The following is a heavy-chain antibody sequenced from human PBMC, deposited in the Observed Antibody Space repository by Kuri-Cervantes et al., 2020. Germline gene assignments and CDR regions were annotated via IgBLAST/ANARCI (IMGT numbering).Heavy chain of an antibody. D-gene: IGHD6-13*01. Sequence: GGSLRLSCAASGFTFSDYYMSWIRQAPGKGLEWVAVISYDGSNKYYADSVKGRFTISRDNSKNTLYLQMNSLRAEDTAVYYCARDWGSSCPFFYWGQGTLVTVSS. CDR2: ISYDGSNK. CDR1: GFTFSDYY. V-gene: IGHV3-30*03. J-gene: IGHJ4*02. CDR3: ARDWGSSCPFFY.